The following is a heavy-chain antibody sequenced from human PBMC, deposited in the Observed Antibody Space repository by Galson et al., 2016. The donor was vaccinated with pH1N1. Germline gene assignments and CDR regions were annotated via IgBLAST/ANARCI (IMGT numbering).Heavy chain of an antibody. D-gene: IGHD2-8*01. Sequence: TLSLTCTLPRGSISDKDYSWSWIRQPPGKGLEWIGYISHTGSTCFNPSLKSRLTISLGGSRKQFSLKLTSVTAADTAVYYCARLTGVFETADAFDIWGQGTMVTVTP. J-gene: IGHJ3*02. CDR2: ISHTGST. CDR3: ARLTGVFETADAFDI. V-gene: IGHV4-30-2*01. CDR1: RGSISDKDYS.